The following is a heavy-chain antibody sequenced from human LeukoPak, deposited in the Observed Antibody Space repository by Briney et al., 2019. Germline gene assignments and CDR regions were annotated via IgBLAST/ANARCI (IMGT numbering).Heavy chain of an antibody. D-gene: IGHD3-10*01. CDR2: ISSSGST. CDR3: ARGPNGSGSYYSLDY. CDR1: GGSISSYY. V-gene: IGHV4-4*07. Sequence: SETLSLTCTVSGGSISSYYWSWIRQPAGKGLEWIGRISSSGSTNYNPSLKSRVTISVDTSKNQFSLKLSSVTAADTAVYYCARGPNGSGSYYSLDYWGQGTLVTVSS. J-gene: IGHJ4*02.